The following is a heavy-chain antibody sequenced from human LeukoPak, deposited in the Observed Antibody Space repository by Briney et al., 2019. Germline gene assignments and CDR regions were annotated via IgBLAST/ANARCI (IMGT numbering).Heavy chain of an antibody. CDR2: ISGDSGST. J-gene: IGHJ4*02. D-gene: IGHD5-24*01. CDR1: GFTFDDYA. CDR3: AKEMATITSLDY. Sequence: GGSLRLSCAASGFTFDDYAMHWVRQAPGKGLEWVSLISGDSGSTYYADSVKGRFTISRDNSKNSLYLQMNSLRTEDTALYYCAKEMATITSLDYWGRGTLVTVSS. V-gene: IGHV3-43*02.